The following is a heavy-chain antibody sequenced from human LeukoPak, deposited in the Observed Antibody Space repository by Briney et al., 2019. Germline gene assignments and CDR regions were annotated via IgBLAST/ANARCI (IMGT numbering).Heavy chain of an antibody. CDR1: GGSISSSSYY. Sequence: PSETLSLTCTVSGGSISSSSYYWGWIRQPPGKGLEWIGSIYYSGSTYYNPSLKSRVTISVDTSKNQFSLKLSSVTAADTAVYYCARGLRTTTDYWGQGTLVTVSS. J-gene: IGHJ4*02. D-gene: IGHD2/OR15-2a*01. CDR3: ARGLRTTTDY. CDR2: IYYSGST. V-gene: IGHV4-39*07.